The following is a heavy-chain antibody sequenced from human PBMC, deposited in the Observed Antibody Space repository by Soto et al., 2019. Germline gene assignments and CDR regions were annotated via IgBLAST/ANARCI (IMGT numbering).Heavy chain of an antibody. V-gene: IGHV3-23*01. CDR3: ARGGLNGIDAFDI. J-gene: IGHJ3*02. Sequence: GGSLRLSCEASGITFSHHAMSWVRQAPGKGLEWVSAIGTHGVTKYYADSVRGRFTVSRDNSKNTLSLQMDSLTGEDTAVYYCARGGLNGIDAFDIWGQGTMVTVSS. CDR1: GITFSHHA. CDR2: IGTHGVTK. D-gene: IGHD1-20*01.